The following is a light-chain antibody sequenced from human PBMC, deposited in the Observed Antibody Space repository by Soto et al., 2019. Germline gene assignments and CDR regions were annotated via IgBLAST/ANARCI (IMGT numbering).Light chain of an antibody. CDR3: KQYNNWPRT. CDR2: GAS. Sequence: EIVMTQSPATLSVSPGERATLSCRASQSVSSNLAWYQQKPGQAPRLLIYGASTRATGIQARFSGSGSGTEFTLTIRSLQSEDFAVYYCKQYNNWPRTFGQGTKVDIK. CDR1: QSVSSN. J-gene: IGKJ1*01. V-gene: IGKV3-15*01.